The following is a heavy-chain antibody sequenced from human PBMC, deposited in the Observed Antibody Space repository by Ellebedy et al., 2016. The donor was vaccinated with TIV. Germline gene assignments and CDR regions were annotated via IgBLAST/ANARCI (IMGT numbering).Heavy chain of an antibody. D-gene: IGHD1-26*01. CDR3: ARGGSYSSFDY. V-gene: IGHV3-74*01. CDR1: GFSFSSYW. CDR2: VETDGTT. Sequence: PGGSLRLSCAASGFSFSSYWMEWVRQVPGKGLLWVSRVETDGTTAYADSVKGRFTVSRDNAKNTLYLQMNSLRAEDTAVYYCARGGSYSSFDYWGQGTLVTVSS. J-gene: IGHJ4*02.